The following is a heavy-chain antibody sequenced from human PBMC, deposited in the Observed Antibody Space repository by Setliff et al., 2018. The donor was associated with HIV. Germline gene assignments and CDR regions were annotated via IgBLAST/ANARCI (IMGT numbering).Heavy chain of an antibody. V-gene: IGHV3-33*01. D-gene: IGHD3-22*01. CDR3: ARDKDYYDFSGYYYIYYYMDV. CDR2: IWYDGSNK. CDR1: GFTFSSYG. Sequence: SLRLSCAASGFTFSSYGMHWVRQAPGKGLEWVAVIWYDGSNKYYADSVKGRFTISRDKSKNTLNLQMNSLRAEDTAVYYCARDKDYYDFSGYYYIYYYMDVWGKGTTVTVSS. J-gene: IGHJ6*03.